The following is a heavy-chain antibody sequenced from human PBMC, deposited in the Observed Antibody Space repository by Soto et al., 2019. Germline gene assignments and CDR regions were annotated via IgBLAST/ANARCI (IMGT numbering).Heavy chain of an antibody. J-gene: IGHJ5*02. CDR1: GYTFTSYD. D-gene: IGHD4-17*01. Sequence: QVQLVQSGAEVKKPGASVKVSCKASGYTFTSYDINWVRQATGQGLEYLGWMNPNSGNTGYVQKFQGRVTMTWDSSRTTANMELSSLRSEDTAVYFCARGVKYGAYSRWFDPWGQGTLVTVSS. CDR2: MNPNSGNT. V-gene: IGHV1-8*01. CDR3: ARGVKYGAYSRWFDP.